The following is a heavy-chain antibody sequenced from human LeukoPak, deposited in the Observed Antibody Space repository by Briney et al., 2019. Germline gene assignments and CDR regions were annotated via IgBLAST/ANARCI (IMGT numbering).Heavy chain of an antibody. CDR3: ARERGYNALFDY. CDR2: INPNSGGT. D-gene: IGHD1-1*01. V-gene: IGHV1-2*06. CDR1: GYTFTSYG. J-gene: IGHJ4*02. Sequence: ASVKVSCKASGYTFTSYGISWVRQAPGQGLEWMGRINPNSGGTNYAQKFQGRVTMTRDTSISTAYMELSRLRSDDTAVYYCARERGYNALFDYWGQGTLVTVSS.